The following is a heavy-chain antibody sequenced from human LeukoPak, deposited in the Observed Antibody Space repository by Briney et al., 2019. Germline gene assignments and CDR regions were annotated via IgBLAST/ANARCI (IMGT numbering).Heavy chain of an antibody. CDR3: ARRDGYSIFQH. CDR2: INQDGSEK. Sequence: GGSLRLSCAASGFTFSSSWMSWVRRAPGKGLEWVANINQDGSEKYYVDSMKGRFTISRDNARNSLYLQMNSLRAEDTAIYYCARRDGYSIFQHWGQGTLVTVSS. J-gene: IGHJ1*01. V-gene: IGHV3-7*03. D-gene: IGHD5-24*01. CDR1: GFTFSSSW.